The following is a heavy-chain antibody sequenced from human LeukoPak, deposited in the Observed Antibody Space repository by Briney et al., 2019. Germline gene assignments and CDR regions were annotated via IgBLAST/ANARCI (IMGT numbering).Heavy chain of an antibody. CDR1: GYTFSDYW. J-gene: IGHJ3*02. D-gene: IGHD3/OR15-3a*01. V-gene: IGHV5-51*01. Sequence: GESLKISCRVSGYTFSDYWIGWVRQLPGKGLDWMGIIYPYNSETRYNPSFQGQVTISVDMSISTAYLQWSSLKASDTAMYYCARTTLDAFDIWGQGTMVTVSS. CDR3: ARTTLDAFDI. CDR2: IYPYNSET.